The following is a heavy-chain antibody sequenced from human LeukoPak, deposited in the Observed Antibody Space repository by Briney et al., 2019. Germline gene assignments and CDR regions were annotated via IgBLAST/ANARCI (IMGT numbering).Heavy chain of an antibody. D-gene: IGHD3-22*01. CDR1: GFTFSSYG. J-gene: IGHJ6*03. CDR2: IRYDGSNK. CDR3: AKDWVSYYDSSGPRIYMDV. V-gene: IGHV3-30*02. Sequence: GGSLRLSCAASGFTFSSYGMHWVRQAPGKGLEWVAFIRYDGSNKYYADSVKGRFTISRDNSKNTLYLQMNSLRAEGTAVYYCAKDWVSYYDSSGPRIYMDVWGKGTTVTISS.